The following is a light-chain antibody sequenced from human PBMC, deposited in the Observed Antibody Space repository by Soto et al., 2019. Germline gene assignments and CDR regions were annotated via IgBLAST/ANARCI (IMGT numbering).Light chain of an antibody. Sequence: QSALTQPRSVSGSPGQSVTISCTGTSSDVGGYNYVSWYQQHPGKAPKLMIYDVSKRPSGVPDRFSGSKSGNTASLTISGLQADDDAYYYCCSYAGSSEVFGGGTKLTVL. CDR1: SSDVGGYNY. J-gene: IGLJ2*01. CDR2: DVS. V-gene: IGLV2-11*01. CDR3: CSYAGSSEV.